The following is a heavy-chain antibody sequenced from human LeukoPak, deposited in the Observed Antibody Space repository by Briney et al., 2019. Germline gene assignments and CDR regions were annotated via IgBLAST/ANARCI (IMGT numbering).Heavy chain of an antibody. D-gene: IGHD5-18*01. CDR1: GLSVSSNY. CDR2: LYIGGNT. J-gene: IGHJ4*02. Sequence: PGGSLRLSCAASGLSVSSNYMNWVRQAPGKGLEWVSALYIGGNTYYADSVRGRFTISRDNSKNTLYLQMNSLRAEDTAKYYCTTAAGYNYGQYWGQGTLVTVSS. V-gene: IGHV3-53*01. CDR3: TTAAGYNYGQY.